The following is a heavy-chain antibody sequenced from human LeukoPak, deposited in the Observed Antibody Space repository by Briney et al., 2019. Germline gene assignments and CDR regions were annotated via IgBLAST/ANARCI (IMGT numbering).Heavy chain of an antibody. D-gene: IGHD3-10*01. CDR1: GFSFSDHN. J-gene: IGHJ4*02. Sequence: GGSLRLSCAVSGFSFSDHNMNWVRQAPGKGLEWVASISSRSNYIYYADSLKGRVTVSRDNARNSLFLQMTSLRAEDTAVYYCARDYLGFGESGFDYWGQGTLVTVSS. V-gene: IGHV3-21*01. CDR2: ISSRSNYI. CDR3: ARDYLGFGESGFDY.